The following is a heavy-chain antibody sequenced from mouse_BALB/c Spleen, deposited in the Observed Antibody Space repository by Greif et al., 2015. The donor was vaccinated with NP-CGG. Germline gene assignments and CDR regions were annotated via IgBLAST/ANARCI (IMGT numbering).Heavy chain of an antibody. V-gene: IGHV2-6-2*01. CDR3: ARHHYYGSSYAMDY. CDR1: GFSLTSYG. J-gene: IGHJ4*01. CDR2: IWSDGST. D-gene: IGHD1-1*01. Sequence: VKLVESGPDLVAPSQSLSITCTVSGFSLTSYGVHWVRQPPGKGLEWLVVIWSDGSTTYNSALKSRLSISKVNSKSXVSLKMNSLQTDDTAMYYCARHHYYGSSYAMDYWCQGTSVTVAS.